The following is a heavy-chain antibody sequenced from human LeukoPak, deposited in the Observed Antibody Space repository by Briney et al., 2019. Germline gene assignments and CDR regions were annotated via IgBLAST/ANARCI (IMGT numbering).Heavy chain of an antibody. CDR2: INPNSGGT. CDR1: GYTFTGYY. V-gene: IGHV1-2*02. J-gene: IGHJ6*03. Sequence: ASVKVSCKASGYTFTGYYMHWVRQAPGQGLEWMGWINPNSGGTNYAQKFQGRVTMTRDTSSSTAYIELSRLRADDTAVYYCARDRARVRNPASGYYYYMDVWGKGTTVTVSS. D-gene: IGHD2-8*02. CDR3: ARDRARVRNPASGYYYYMDV.